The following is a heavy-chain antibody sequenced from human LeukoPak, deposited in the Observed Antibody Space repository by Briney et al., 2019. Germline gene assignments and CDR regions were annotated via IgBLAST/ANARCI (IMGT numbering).Heavy chain of an antibody. Sequence: PSETLSLTCTVSGGSISSGSYYWSWIRQPAGKGLEWSGRIYTSGSTNYNPSLKSRVTISVDTSKNQFSLRLSSVTAADTAVYYCATEYYDSSGYYYPFFDYWGQGTLVTVSS. CDR3: ATEYYDSSGYYYPFFDY. D-gene: IGHD3-22*01. J-gene: IGHJ4*02. V-gene: IGHV4-61*02. CDR1: GGSISSGSYY. CDR2: IYTSGST.